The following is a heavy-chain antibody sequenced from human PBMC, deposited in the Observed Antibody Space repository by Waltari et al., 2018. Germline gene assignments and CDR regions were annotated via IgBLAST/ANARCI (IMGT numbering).Heavy chain of an antibody. D-gene: IGHD2-2*01. J-gene: IGHJ4*02. CDR2: INEDGNEK. CDR1: GFTIRTYW. CDR3: ARNHGQSSNDVYFDY. Sequence: QLVESGGGLVQPGGSLRLSCVASGFTIRTYWMSWVRQDPGKGLEWVANINEDGNEKYYGESVKGRFTVSRDNAKNSLYLQMNSLRDEDTAVYYCARNHGQSSNDVYFDYWGQGTLVTVSS. V-gene: IGHV3-7*02.